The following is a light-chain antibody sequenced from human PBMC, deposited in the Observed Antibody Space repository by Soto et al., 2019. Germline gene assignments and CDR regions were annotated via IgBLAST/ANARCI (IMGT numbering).Light chain of an antibody. CDR3: SSYGSTSTRYV. V-gene: IGLV2-14*01. J-gene: IGLJ1*01. Sequence: QSALTQPASVSGSPGQSITISCTGTSSDVGGYPYVSWYQQHPGKAPKVIIYEVSHRPSGVSDRFSGSKSGNTASLTISGLQAEDGGDYFCSSYGSTSTRYVFGTGTKLTVL. CDR2: EVS. CDR1: SSDVGGYPY.